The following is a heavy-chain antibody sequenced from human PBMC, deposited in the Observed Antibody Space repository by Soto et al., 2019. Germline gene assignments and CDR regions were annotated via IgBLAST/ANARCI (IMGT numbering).Heavy chain of an antibody. CDR3: ARRGLTMVRGAYDY. CDR2: IYYSGST. Sequence: QLQLQESGPGLVKPSETLSLTCTVSGGSISSSSYYWGWIRQPPGKGLEWIGSIYYSGSTYYNPSLKSRVTIPVDTSKNQFSLKLSSVTAADTAVYYCARRGLTMVRGAYDYWGQGTLVTVSS. CDR1: GGSISSSSYY. D-gene: IGHD3-10*01. V-gene: IGHV4-39*01. J-gene: IGHJ4*02.